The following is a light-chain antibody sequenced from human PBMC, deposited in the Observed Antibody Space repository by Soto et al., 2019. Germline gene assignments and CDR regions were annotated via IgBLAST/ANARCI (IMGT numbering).Light chain of an antibody. V-gene: IGLV1-44*01. CDR1: RSNIGSNT. CDR2: SSN. J-gene: IGLJ1*01. Sequence: QSVLTQPPSASGTPGQRVIISCSGGRSNIGSNTVHWYQQLPGTAPKLLIHSSNQRPSGVPDRFSGSKSGTSAALAISGRQSEDEADYYCAAWDDSLNGFYVFGTGTKLTVL. CDR3: AAWDDSLNGFYV.